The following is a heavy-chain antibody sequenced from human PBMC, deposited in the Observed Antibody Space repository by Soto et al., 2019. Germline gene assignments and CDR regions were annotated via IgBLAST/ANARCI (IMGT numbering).Heavy chain of an antibody. CDR2: ISDYNGNT. CDR1: GYTFTSYY. Sequence: QVQLVQSGAEVKKPGASVKVSCKASGYTFTSYYISWVRQAPGQGLEWMGWISDYNGNTNYAQKLQXXXTXXTDTSTSTAYMELRTLRSDDTAVYYCARDLPPVDSWGQGTLITVSS. V-gene: IGHV1-18*01. J-gene: IGHJ4*02. CDR3: ARDLPPVDS.